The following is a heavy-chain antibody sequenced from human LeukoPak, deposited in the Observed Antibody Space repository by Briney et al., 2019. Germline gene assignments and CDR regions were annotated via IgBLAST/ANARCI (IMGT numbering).Heavy chain of an antibody. CDR1: GGTFSSYA. Sequence: SVKVSCKASGGTFSSYAISWVRQAPGQGLEWMGGIIPIFGTANYAQKFQGRVTITTDESTSTAYMELSSLRSEDTAVYYSARGPVIAAAGYYFDYWGQGTLVTVSS. CDR3: ARGPVIAAAGYYFDY. V-gene: IGHV1-69*05. D-gene: IGHD6-13*01. J-gene: IGHJ4*02. CDR2: IIPIFGTA.